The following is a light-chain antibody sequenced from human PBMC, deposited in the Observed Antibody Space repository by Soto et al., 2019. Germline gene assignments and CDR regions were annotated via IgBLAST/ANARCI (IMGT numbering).Light chain of an antibody. Sequence: QSALTQPPSASGSPGQSVTISCTGTSSDVGGYNYVSWYQQHPGKAPKLMIYEVSKRPSGVPDRFSGSKSGNTASLTVSGLQAEDEADYYCSSYAGTPVFGGRTKLTVL. CDR3: SSYAGTPV. J-gene: IGLJ2*01. CDR2: EVS. CDR1: SSDVGGYNY. V-gene: IGLV2-8*01.